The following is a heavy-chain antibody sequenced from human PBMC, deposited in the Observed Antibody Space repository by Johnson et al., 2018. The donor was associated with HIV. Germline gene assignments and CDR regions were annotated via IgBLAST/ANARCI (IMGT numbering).Heavy chain of an antibody. J-gene: IGHJ3*02. CDR1: GFTFSDHY. Sequence: QVQLVESGGGVVQPGGSLRLSCAGSGFTFSDHYMSWVRQAPGKGLEWVAVIWYDGSTKYYADSVKGRFTISRDNSKNTLYLQMNSLRAEDTAVYYCAKDRLFGFRNDAFDIWGQGTMVTVSS. V-gene: IGHV3-30*02. D-gene: IGHD3-16*01. CDR2: IWYDGSTK. CDR3: AKDRLFGFRNDAFDI.